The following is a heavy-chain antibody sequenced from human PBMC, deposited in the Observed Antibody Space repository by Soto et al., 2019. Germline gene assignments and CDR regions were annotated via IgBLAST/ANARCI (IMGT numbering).Heavy chain of an antibody. Sequence: EVQLLESGGGLVQPGGSLRLSCAASGFSFSNYAMSWVRQAPGKGLEWVSAISGSGGNTYYADSVKGRFTISRDNSKNTLYLQMNSLRAEDTAVYYCAKDPSRYFAPRTYGFDPWGQGTLVTVSS. CDR3: AKDPSRYFAPRTYGFDP. J-gene: IGHJ5*02. D-gene: IGHD3-9*01. CDR2: ISGSGGNT. V-gene: IGHV3-23*01. CDR1: GFSFSNYA.